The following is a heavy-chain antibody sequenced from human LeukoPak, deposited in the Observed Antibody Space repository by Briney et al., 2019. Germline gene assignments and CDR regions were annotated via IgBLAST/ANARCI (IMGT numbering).Heavy chain of an antibody. D-gene: IGHD1-1*01. CDR3: ARVEATTARSYYYYYMDV. CDR1: GFTFSSYW. J-gene: IGHJ6*03. V-gene: IGHV3-21*06. CDR2: ITTGSSYI. Sequence: GRSLRLSCAASGFTFSSYWMSWVRQAPGKGLEWVSSITTGSSYIYYADSVRGRFSVSRDNAKNSLYLEMNSLRAEDTAVYYCARVEATTARSYYYYYMDVWGKGTTVTVSS.